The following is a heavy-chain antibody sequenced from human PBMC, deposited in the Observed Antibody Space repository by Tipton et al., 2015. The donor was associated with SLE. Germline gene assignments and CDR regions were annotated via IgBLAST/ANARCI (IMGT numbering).Heavy chain of an antibody. CDR3: VKEMTGYYALH. CDR1: GFRFSQFA. Sequence: RSLRLSCTPSGFRFSQFAMQWVRQAPGKGLEWVALITYDGSTQYYADSVKGRFAISRDNSKSTLYLQMNSLRGDDSAVYYCVKEMTGYYALHWGQGTSVTVSS. CDR2: ITYDGSTQ. D-gene: IGHD1-26*01. V-gene: IGHV3-30*18. J-gene: IGHJ6*02.